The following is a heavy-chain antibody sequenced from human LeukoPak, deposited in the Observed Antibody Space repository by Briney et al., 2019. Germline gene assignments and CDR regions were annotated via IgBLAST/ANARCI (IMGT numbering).Heavy chain of an antibody. D-gene: IGHD1-1*01. Sequence: SETLSLTCTVSGGSISSQYWCWIRQPPGKGLEWIGYSYYTGSTNYNPSLKSRVTISVDTSKNQFSLKLSSVTAADTAVYYCARLERRQEAFDIWGQGTMVTVSS. CDR3: ARLERRQEAFDI. CDR2: SYYTGST. J-gene: IGHJ3*02. CDR1: GGSISSQY. V-gene: IGHV4-59*08.